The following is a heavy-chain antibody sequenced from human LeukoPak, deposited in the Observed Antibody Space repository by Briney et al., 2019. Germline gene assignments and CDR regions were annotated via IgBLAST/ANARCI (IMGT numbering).Heavy chain of an antibody. D-gene: IGHD5-24*01. CDR2: IKQDGSEK. J-gene: IGHJ4*02. Sequence: GGSLRLSCAASGFTFSSYWMSWVRQAPGKGLEWVANIKQDGSEKYYVDSVKGRFTISRDNAKNSLYLQTNSLRAEDTAVYYCARGLVYNYFDYWGQGTLVTVSS. CDR3: ARGLVYNYFDY. CDR1: GFTFSSYW. V-gene: IGHV3-7*01.